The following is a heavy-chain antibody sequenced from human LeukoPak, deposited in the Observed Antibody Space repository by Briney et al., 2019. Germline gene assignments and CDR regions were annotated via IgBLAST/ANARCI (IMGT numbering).Heavy chain of an antibody. CDR1: RFTFSSYS. V-gene: IGHV3-21*01. J-gene: IGHJ6*02. CDR2: ISSSSSYI. Sequence: GGSLRLSCAASRFTFSSYSMNWVRQAPGKGLEWVSSISSSSSYIYYADSVKGRFTISRDNAKNSLYLQMNSLRAEDTAVYYCARSLGYSGYDPNFYYYGMDVWGQGTTVTVSS. CDR3: ARSLGYSGYDPNFYYYGMDV. D-gene: IGHD5-12*01.